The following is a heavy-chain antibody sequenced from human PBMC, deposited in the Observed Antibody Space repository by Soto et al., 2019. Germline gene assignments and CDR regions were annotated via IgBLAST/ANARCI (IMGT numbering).Heavy chain of an antibody. CDR3: ARHPTHAEITAYATHYIDS. CDR1: GVSVTTSYSY. J-gene: IGHJ4*02. CDR2: VYYTGNT. V-gene: IGHV4-39*01. D-gene: IGHD2-21*01. Sequence: QLQLQESGPGLVKPSETLSLTCTVSGVSVTTSYSYWGWIRQPPGKGLEWIGSVYYTGNTNYKPTLESRVTNSVDPSKIQISLNMIFVTGADTAVYSSARHPTHAEITAYATHYIDSRGKGTLITV.